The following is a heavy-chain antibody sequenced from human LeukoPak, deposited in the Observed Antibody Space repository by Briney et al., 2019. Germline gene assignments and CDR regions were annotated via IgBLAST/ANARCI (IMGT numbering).Heavy chain of an antibody. CDR2: ITNGGVTT. D-gene: IGHD3-10*01. Sequence: GGSLRLSCAASGFTFSSYVMKWVRQAPRKGLEWVSSITNGGVTTAYADSVKGRFTISRDNSKNTLYLQMNNLRVEDTAVYYCAKRVGTYRAFDRCGQGTMVTVSS. CDR1: GFTFSSYV. J-gene: IGHJ3*02. CDR3: AKRVGTYRAFDR. V-gene: IGHV3-23*01.